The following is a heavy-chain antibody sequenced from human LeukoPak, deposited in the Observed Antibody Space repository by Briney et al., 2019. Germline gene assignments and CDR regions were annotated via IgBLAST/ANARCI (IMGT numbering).Heavy chain of an antibody. CDR1: GFIFSASG. D-gene: IGHD6-6*01. CDR3: ARGIAARPNRYYFDY. CDR2: ISSSSSYI. Sequence: PGGSLRLSCAASGFIFSASGMDWVRQAPGKGLEWVSSISSSSSYIYYADSVKGRFTISRDNAKNSLYLQMNSLRAEDTAVYYCARGIAARPNRYYFDYWGQGTLVTVSS. V-gene: IGHV3-21*01. J-gene: IGHJ4*02.